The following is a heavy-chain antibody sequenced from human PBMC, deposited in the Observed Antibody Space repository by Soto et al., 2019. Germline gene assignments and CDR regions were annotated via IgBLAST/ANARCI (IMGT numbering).Heavy chain of an antibody. CDR2: TYYRSKWHS. V-gene: IGHV6-1*01. CDR3: ARSGPGGYIDY. D-gene: IGHD3-22*01. J-gene: IGHJ4*02. Sequence: PWQTLSLTCAFSGVSVSINNADWNWIRQSPSRGLEWLGRTYYRSKWHSGYAVSVRSRISISPDTSKNRFSLQLNSVTPDDTAVYYCARSGPGGYIDYWGRGTLVTVSS. CDR1: GVSVSINNAD.